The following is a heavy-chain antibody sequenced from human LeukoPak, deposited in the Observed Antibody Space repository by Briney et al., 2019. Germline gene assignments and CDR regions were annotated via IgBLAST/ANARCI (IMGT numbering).Heavy chain of an antibody. CDR2: IYTSGST. J-gene: IGHJ5*02. CDR3: AREGTWQQVRGSWFDP. CDR1: GGPISSYY. Sequence: KASETLSLTCTVSGGPISSYYWSWIRQPAGKGLEWIGRIYTSGSTNYNPSLKSRVTMSVDTSKNQFSLKLSSVTAADTAVYYCAREGTWQQVRGSWFDPWGQGTLVTVSS. V-gene: IGHV4-4*07. D-gene: IGHD6-13*01.